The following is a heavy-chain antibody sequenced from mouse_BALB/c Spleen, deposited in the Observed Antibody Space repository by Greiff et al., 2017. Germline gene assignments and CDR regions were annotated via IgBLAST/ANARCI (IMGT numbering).Heavy chain of an antibody. CDR1: GFTFSSYT. J-gene: IGHJ4*01. CDR2: ISSGGSYT. V-gene: IGHV5-6-4*01. Sequence: EVKVEESGGGLVKPGGSLKLSCAASGFTFSSYTMSWVRQTPEKRLEWVATISSGGSYTYYPDSVKGRFTISRDNAKNTLYLQMSSLKSEDTAMYYCTRDGVRYDGFYAMDYWGQGTSVTVSS. D-gene: IGHD2-14*01. CDR3: TRDGVRYDGFYAMDY.